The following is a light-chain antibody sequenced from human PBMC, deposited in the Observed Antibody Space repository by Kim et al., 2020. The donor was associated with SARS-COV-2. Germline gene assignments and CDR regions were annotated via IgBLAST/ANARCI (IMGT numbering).Light chain of an antibody. CDR1: QSITRY. CDR3: QQYTNWPPYT. V-gene: IGKV3-15*01. CDR2: DAS. J-gene: IGKJ2*01. Sequence: EIVMTQSPATLSVSPGERATLSCRASQSITRYLAWYQQKPGQAPRLLIYDASNRATAIPARFSGSGSGTEFTLTISSLQSEDFAVYYCQQYTNWPPYTFGQETKL.